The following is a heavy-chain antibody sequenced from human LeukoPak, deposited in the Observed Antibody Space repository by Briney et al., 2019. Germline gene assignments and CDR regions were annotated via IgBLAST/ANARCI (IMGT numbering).Heavy chain of an antibody. J-gene: IGHJ4*02. Sequence: PSETLSLTCTISSGYSVNYYWSWIRQPTGKDLEGIGQIYFRGNTNYNPSLTSQVTISVDSAKNQFSPNLRSMTLADTAVYYYYRHLWSECHKFDYWGQGTLVTVSS. V-gene: IGHV4-59*12. CDR2: IYFRGNT. D-gene: IGHD3-3*01. CDR1: SGYSVNYY. CDR3: YRHLWSECHKFDY.